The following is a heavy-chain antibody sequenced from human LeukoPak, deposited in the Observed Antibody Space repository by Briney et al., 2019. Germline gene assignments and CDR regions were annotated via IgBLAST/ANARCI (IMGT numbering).Heavy chain of an antibody. J-gene: IGHJ6*03. Sequence: GGSLRLSCAASGFTFSSYSMNWVRQAPGMGLEWVSYISSSSSTIYYADSVKGRFTISRDNAKNSLYLQMNSLRAEDTAVYYCARVVTTWYYYYMDVWGKGTTVTVSS. CDR3: ARVVTTWYYYYMDV. V-gene: IGHV3-48*01. CDR1: GFTFSSYS. D-gene: IGHD4-11*01. CDR2: ISSSSSTI.